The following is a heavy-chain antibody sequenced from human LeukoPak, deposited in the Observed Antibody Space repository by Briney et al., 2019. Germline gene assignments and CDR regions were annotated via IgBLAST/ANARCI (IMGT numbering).Heavy chain of an antibody. CDR2: INPNSGGT. V-gene: IGHV1-2*02. Sequence: ASVKVSCKASGYTFTGYYMHWVRQAPGQGLEWMGWINPNSGGTNYAQKFQGRVTMTRNTSISTAYMELSSLRSEDAAVYYCARGDGYGFSFDYWGQGTLVTASS. CDR3: ARGDGYGFSFDY. J-gene: IGHJ4*02. D-gene: IGHD5-18*01. CDR1: GYTFTGYY.